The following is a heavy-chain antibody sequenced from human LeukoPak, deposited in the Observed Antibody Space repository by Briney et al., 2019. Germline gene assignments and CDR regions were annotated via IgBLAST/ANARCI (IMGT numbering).Heavy chain of an antibody. Sequence: GGSLRLSCVGSGFTSIAYALTWARQAPGKGLEWVSGISGGGVTNADSVKGRFTISRDNSKNTLYPQMNSLRAEDTAVYYCARERYFDYWGQGTLVTVSS. CDR1: GFTSIAYA. CDR3: ARERYFDY. V-gene: IGHV3-23*01. CDR2: ISGGGVT. J-gene: IGHJ4*02.